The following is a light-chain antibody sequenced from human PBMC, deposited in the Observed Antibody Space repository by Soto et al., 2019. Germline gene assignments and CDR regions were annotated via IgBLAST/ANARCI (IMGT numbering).Light chain of an antibody. CDR1: SGHSSYA. V-gene: IGLV4-69*01. CDR2: LNSDGSH. CDR3: QTWGTGIHV. Sequence: QLVLTQSPSASASLGASVKFTCTLSSGHSSYAIAWHQQQPEKGPRYLMKLNSDGSHSKGDGIPDRFSGSSSGAEHYLTISSLQSEDEADYYCQTWGTGIHVFGTGTKLTV. J-gene: IGLJ1*01.